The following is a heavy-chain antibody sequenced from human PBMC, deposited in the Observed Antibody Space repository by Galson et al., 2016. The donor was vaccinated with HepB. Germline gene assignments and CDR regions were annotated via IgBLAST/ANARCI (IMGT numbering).Heavy chain of an antibody. J-gene: IGHJ2*01. Sequence: SLRLSCAASGFILSSNDMSWVLQAPGKGLEWVSVLYSGGSTDYADSVKGRFTISRDDAKNTLYLQMNSLRAEDTAVYYCASLRFKGFDLWGRGTLVTVS. CDR3: ASLRFKGFDL. CDR2: LYSGGST. CDR1: GFILSSND. D-gene: IGHD3-3*01. V-gene: IGHV3-53*01.